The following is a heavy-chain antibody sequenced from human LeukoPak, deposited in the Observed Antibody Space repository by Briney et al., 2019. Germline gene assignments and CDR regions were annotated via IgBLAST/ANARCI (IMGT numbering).Heavy chain of an antibody. J-gene: IGHJ4*02. V-gene: IGHV4-34*01. CDR2: INHSGST. Sequence: PSETLSLTCAVYGGSFSGYYWSWIRQPPGKGLEWIGEINHSGSTNYNPSLKSRVTISVDTSKNQFSLKLSSVTAADTAVYYCARGLGYSYEWSLFDYWGQGTLVTVSP. CDR1: GGSFSGYY. D-gene: IGHD5-18*01. CDR3: ARGLGYSYEWSLFDY.